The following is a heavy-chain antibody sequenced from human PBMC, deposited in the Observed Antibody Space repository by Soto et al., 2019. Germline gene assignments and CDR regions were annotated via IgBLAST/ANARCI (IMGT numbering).Heavy chain of an antibody. CDR1: GGSISSINW. J-gene: IGHJ6*02. V-gene: IGHV4-4*02. CDR3: ARGTAVMHYSYYGMDX. CDR2: IYHSGST. D-gene: IGHD2-8*01. Sequence: PSETLSLTCAVSGGSISSINWWSWVRQPPGKGLEWIWEIYHSGSTNYKPSPKSRVTISVDKSKNQFSLKLSSVTAADTAVYYCARGTAVMHYSYYGMDXWGQGTTVTVS.